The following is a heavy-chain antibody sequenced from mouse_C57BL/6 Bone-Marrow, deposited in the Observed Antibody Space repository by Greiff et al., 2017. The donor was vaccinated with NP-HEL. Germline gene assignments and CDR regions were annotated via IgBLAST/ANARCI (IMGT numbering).Heavy chain of an antibody. Sequence: VESGGGLVKPGGSLKLSCAASGFTFSSYAMSWVRQTPETRLEWVATISDGGSYTYYPDNVKGRFTISRDNAKNNLYLQMSHLKSEDTAMYYCARDRGLLYRYFDVWGTGTTVTVSS. V-gene: IGHV5-4*01. CDR2: ISDGGSYT. CDR1: GFTFSSYA. J-gene: IGHJ1*03. CDR3: ARDRGLLYRYFDV. D-gene: IGHD2-3*01.